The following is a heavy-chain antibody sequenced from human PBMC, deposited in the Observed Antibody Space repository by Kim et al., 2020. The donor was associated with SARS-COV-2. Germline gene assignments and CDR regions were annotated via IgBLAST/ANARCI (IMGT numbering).Heavy chain of an antibody. CDR3: ARVDDSDWFDP. CDR2: T. J-gene: IGHJ5*02. V-gene: IGHV1-2*02. D-gene: IGHD1-1*01. Sequence: TNYAQKFQGRVTMTRDTSISTGYMELSRLRSDDTAVYYCARVDDSDWFDPWGQGTLVTVSS.